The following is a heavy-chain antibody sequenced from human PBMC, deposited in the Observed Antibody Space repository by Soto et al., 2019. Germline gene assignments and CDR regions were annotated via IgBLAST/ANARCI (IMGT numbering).Heavy chain of an antibody. J-gene: IGHJ4*02. CDR2: IYSSGST. CDR1: GGSISGYY. CDR3: ARQRRDFDY. Sequence: SETLSLTCTASGGSISGYYWSWIRQPPGKGLQWIGYIYSSGSTNYNPSLKSRVTISVDTSKNQFSLNLSSVTAADTAVYYCARQRRDFDYWGQGSLVTVSS. V-gene: IGHV4-59*08.